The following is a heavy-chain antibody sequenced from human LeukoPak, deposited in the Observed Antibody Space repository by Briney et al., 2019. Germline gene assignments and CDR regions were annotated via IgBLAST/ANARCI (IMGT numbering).Heavy chain of an antibody. Sequence: PGGSLRLSCAASGFTFSDYYMSWVRQAPGKGLEWVSAISGSGGSSYYADSVKGRFTISRDNSKNTLYLQMNSLRAEDTAVYYCAKAESWDIVVVPAAPFGAWGQGTLVTVSS. J-gene: IGHJ5*02. CDR3: AKAESWDIVVVPAAPFGA. D-gene: IGHD2-2*01. V-gene: IGHV3-23*01. CDR2: ISGSGGSS. CDR1: GFTFSDYY.